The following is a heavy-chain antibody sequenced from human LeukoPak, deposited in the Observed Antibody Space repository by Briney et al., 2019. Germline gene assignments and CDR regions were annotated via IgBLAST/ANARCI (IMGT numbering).Heavy chain of an antibody. D-gene: IGHD5-12*01. V-gene: IGHV1-69*01. J-gene: IGHJ6*04. CDR2: IIPIFGTA. Sequence: GASVKVSCKASGGTFSSYAISWVRQAPGQGLEWMGGIIPIFGTANYAQKFQGRVTITADEPTSTAYMELSSLRSEDTAVYYCARNIVATTHYYYGMDVWGKGTTVTVSS. CDR1: GGTFSSYA. CDR3: ARNIVATTHYYYGMDV.